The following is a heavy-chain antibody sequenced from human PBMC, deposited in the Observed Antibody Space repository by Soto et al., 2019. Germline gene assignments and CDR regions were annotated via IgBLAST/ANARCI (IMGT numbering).Heavy chain of an antibody. V-gene: IGHV4-4*02. Sequence: SETLSLTCTVSGGTISSANWWNWVRQPPGKGLEWIGHVYHSGTSNFNPSLRSRVTMSVDKSKNQFSLKVTSVTAADTAVYYCVTAFDSSGYGYFDIWGQGAKVTVSS. CDR3: VTAFDSSGYGYFDI. D-gene: IGHD3-22*01. CDR1: GGTISSANW. J-gene: IGHJ3*02. CDR2: VYHSGTS.